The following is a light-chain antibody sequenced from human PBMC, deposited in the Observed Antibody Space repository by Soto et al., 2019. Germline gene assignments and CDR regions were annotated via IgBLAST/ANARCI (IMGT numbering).Light chain of an antibody. CDR1: QSLSSY. Sequence: DIQMTQSPSSLSASVGDRATITCRASQSLSSYLNWYQQKPGKAPKLLIYAASSLQSGVPARFSGSGSGTDFTLTISSLQAEDFATYYCQQSYSTLRTFGGGTKVEIK. V-gene: IGKV1-39*01. CDR2: AAS. CDR3: QQSYSTLRT. J-gene: IGKJ4*01.